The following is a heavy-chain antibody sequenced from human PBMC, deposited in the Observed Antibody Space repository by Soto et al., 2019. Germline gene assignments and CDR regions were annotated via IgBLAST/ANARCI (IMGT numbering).Heavy chain of an antibody. CDR1: GDSFSGPHW. Sequence: QVQLQESGPGLVKPSGTLTLTCAVSGDSFSGPHWWTWVRQPPGKGLEWIGDILQTGHTDFIPSLTSRLPISIEPTMRQCSLALTSVTATATAVYYSARYPRRLGGKSDLDYWGQGALVTVSS. CDR3: ARYPRRLGGKSDLDY. V-gene: IGHV4-4*02. CDR2: ILQTGHT. D-gene: IGHD1-26*01. J-gene: IGHJ4*02.